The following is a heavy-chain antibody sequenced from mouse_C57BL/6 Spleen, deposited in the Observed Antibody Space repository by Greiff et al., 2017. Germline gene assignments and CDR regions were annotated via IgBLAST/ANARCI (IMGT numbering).Heavy chain of an antibody. D-gene: IGHD2-5*01. V-gene: IGHV1-20*01. CDR2: INPYNGDT. Sequence: EVKLVESGPELVKPGDSVKISCKASGYSFTGYFMNWVMQSHGKSLEWIGRINPYNGDTFYNQKFKGKATLTVDKSSSTAHMELRSLTSEDSAVYYCARAYSNLAWFAYWGQGTLVTVSA. CDR3: ARAYSNLAWFAY. CDR1: GYSFTGYF. J-gene: IGHJ3*01.